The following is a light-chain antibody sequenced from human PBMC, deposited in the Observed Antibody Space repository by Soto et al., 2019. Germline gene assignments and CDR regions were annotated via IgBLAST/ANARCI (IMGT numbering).Light chain of an antibody. J-gene: IGLJ3*02. CDR2: EAT. Sequence: QSALTQPPSASGSPGQSVTISCTGASSDVGGYNYVSWCQQHPGKAPKLMIYEATKRPSGVPDRFSGSKSGNTASLTVSGLQAEDEADYYCSSYAGSNNLVFGGGTKLTVL. CDR1: SSDVGGYNY. CDR3: SSYAGSNNLV. V-gene: IGLV2-8*01.